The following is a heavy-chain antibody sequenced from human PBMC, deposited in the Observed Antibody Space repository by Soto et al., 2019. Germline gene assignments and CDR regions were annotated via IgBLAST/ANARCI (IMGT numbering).Heavy chain of an antibody. CDR2: IYSGGST. V-gene: IGHV3-66*04. D-gene: IGHD5-12*01. CDR1: GFTVSSNY. Sequence: GSLRLSCAASGFTVSSNYMSWVRQAPGKGPEWVSVIYSGGSTYYADSVKGRFTISVDTSKNQFSLTVTSVTAADTAVYYCARRIVATETFDYWGQGTLVTVSS. J-gene: IGHJ4*02. CDR3: ARRIVATETFDY.